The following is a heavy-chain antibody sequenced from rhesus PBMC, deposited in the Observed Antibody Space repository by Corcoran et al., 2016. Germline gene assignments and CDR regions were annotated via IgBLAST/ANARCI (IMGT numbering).Heavy chain of an antibody. CDR3: ARVNTVTANFDY. V-gene: IGHV2-1*01. Sequence: QVTLKESGPALVKPTQTLTLTCTFSGFSLSTSGMGVGWIRQPPGKTLEWLAHIYWDDDKRYTTSLKSRLTISKDTSQNQVVLTMTNMDPVDTATYYCARVNTVTANFDYWGQGVLVTVSS. CDR1: GFSLSTSGMG. J-gene: IGHJ4*01. CDR2: IYWDDDK. D-gene: IGHD4-23*01.